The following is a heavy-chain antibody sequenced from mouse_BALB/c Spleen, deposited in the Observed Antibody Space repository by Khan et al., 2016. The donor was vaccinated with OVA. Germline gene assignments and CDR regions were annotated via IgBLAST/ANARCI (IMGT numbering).Heavy chain of an antibody. V-gene: IGHV1-9*01. CDR3: ARGGYGGFAY. CDR1: GYTFSSYW. J-gene: IGHJ3*01. CDR2: IFPGSVST. Sequence: QVQLQQSGGDLMKPGASVKISCKAIGYTFSSYWIEWVKQRPGHGLEWIGQIFPGSVSTTYNEKFKGKATFTADTSSNTAYMQLSSLTSEDSAVYYCARGGYGGFAYWGQGTVVTVSA. D-gene: IGHD2-2*01.